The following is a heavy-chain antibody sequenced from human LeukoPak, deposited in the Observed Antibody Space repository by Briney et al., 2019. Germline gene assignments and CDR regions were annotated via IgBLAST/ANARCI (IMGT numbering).Heavy chain of an antibody. CDR2: IYSDGST. Sequence: PGGSLRLSCAASGFTVSSNYMSWVRQAPGKGLEWVSVIYSDGSTYYTDSVKGRFTISRDNSKNTLYLQMNSLRAEDTAVYYCAKDRFCSGAGCSDAFDMWGQGTMVTVSS. CDR3: AKDRFCSGAGCSDAFDM. V-gene: IGHV3-66*02. J-gene: IGHJ3*02. CDR1: GFTVSSNY. D-gene: IGHD2-15*01.